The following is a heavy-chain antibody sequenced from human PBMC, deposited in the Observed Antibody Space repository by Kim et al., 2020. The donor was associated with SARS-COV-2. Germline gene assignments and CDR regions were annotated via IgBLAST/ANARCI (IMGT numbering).Heavy chain of an antibody. V-gene: IGHV3-7*03. J-gene: IGHJ6*02. CDR2: IKQDGSEK. CDR3: ARDSYYDSSGYYLSYYGMDV. D-gene: IGHD3-22*01. CDR1: GFTFSSYW. Sequence: GGSLRLSCAASGFTFSSYWMSWVRQAPGKGLEWVANIKQDGSEKYYVDSVKGRFTISRDNAKNSLYLQMNSLRAEDTAVYYCARDSYYDSSGYYLSYYGMDVWGQGTTVTVSS.